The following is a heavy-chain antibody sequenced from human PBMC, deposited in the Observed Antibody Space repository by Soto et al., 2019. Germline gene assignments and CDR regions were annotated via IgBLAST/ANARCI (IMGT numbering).Heavy chain of an antibody. V-gene: IGHV3-23*01. D-gene: IGHD3-22*01. CDR3: ARAPPYFYDSRVYFDMAFDI. CDR2: ISGSSVAT. J-gene: IGHJ3*02. Sequence: EVQLLESGGGLVQPGGSLRLSCASSGISFSNYAMNWVRQAPGTGLEWVTGISGSSVATYYADFVKGRFTISRDNSKNTLYLQMNSLRAEDTAVYYCARAPPYFYDSRVYFDMAFDIWVQGTMVSVSS. CDR1: GISFSNYA.